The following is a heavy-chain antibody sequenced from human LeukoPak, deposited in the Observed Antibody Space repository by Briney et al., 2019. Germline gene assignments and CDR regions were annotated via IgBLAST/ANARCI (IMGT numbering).Heavy chain of an antibody. V-gene: IGHV3-30-3*01. J-gene: IGHJ6*02. CDR1: GFTFSDYA. CDR2: ISFDGSNI. Sequence: GGSLRLSCAASGFTFSDYAMQWVRQAPGKGLEWVALISFDGSNIHYADSVKGRFTISRDNSKNILYLQMNSLRSDDRAVYYCSRDRDYYDNTGFYFYYATDVWGQGTAVTVSS. D-gene: IGHD3-22*01. CDR3: SRDRDYYDNTGFYFYYATDV.